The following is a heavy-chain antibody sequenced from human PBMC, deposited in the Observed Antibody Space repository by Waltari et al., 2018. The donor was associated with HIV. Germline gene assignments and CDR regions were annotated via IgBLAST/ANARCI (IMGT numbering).Heavy chain of an antibody. CDR1: GNKFDKYW. CDR2: FYVGVSET. J-gene: IGHJ2*01. CDR3: ARHVRPSSYFDLLSSYYGDFWYLDV. V-gene: IGHV5-51*01. Sequence: EVQLEQSGAEVKKPGDSLKISCKGSGNKFDKYWICWVRQITGKGQEWMWVFYVGVSETRYTPSFEGQVTFSVDRSLNAAFLQWNRLNTSDTAIYYCARHVRPSSYFDLLSSYYGDFWYLDVWGPGTVVTVSS. D-gene: IGHD3-10*01.